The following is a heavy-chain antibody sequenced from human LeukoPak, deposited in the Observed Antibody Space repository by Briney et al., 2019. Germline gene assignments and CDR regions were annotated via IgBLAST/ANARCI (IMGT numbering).Heavy chain of an antibody. Sequence: ASVKVSCEASGYTFTGYYMHWVRQAPGQGLEWMGWINPNSGGTNYAQKFQGRVTMTRDTSISTAYMELSRLRSDDTAVYYCARYVVWYNWNDVRTGHNNDAFDIWGQGTMVTVSS. CDR3: ARYVVWYNWNDVRTGHNNDAFDI. CDR1: GYTFTGYY. J-gene: IGHJ3*02. D-gene: IGHD1-1*01. V-gene: IGHV1-2*02. CDR2: INPNSGGT.